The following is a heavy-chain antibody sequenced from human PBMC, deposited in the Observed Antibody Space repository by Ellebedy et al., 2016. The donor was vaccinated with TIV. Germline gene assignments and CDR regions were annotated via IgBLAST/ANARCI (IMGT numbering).Heavy chain of an antibody. D-gene: IGHD4-23*01. CDR1: GFTFSSYW. V-gene: IGHV3-7*01. CDR2: IKQDGSEK. CDR3: ARDRWALADYGMDV. Sequence: GGSLRLSCAASGFTFSSYWMSWVRQAPGKGLEWVANIKQDGSEKYYADSVRGRFTISRDNAKNSLFLQMNSLRAEDTAVYYCARDRWALADYGMDVWGQGTTVTVSS. J-gene: IGHJ6*02.